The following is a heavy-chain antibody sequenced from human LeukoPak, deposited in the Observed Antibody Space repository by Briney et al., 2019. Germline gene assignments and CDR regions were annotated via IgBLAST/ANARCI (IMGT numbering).Heavy chain of an antibody. V-gene: IGHV3-48*03. D-gene: IGHD3-22*01. CDR2: IISSGSTI. Sequence: GGSLRLSCAASGFTFSSYEMNWVRRAPGKGLEWVSYIISSGSTIYYADSVKGRFTISRDNAKNSLYLQMNSLRAEDTAVYYCARDGGYYDSSGYDWFDPWGQGTLVTVSS. CDR3: ARDGGYYDSSGYDWFDP. J-gene: IGHJ5*02. CDR1: GFTFSSYE.